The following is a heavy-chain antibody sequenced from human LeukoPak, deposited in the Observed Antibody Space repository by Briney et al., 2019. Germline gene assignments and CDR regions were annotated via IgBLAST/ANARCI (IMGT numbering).Heavy chain of an antibody. J-gene: IGHJ4*02. D-gene: IGHD5-18*01. V-gene: IGHV4-59*01. CDR2: IYGSGST. CDR3: ARGFAYSYRYTFGY. Sequence: SETPSLTCTVSGGAISTYYWSWIRQPPGKGREGIGYIYGSGSTDYNPSLKSRVTISVDTSNNQFSLKLSSVTAADTAFYYCARGFAYSYRYTFGYWGQGTLVTVSS. CDR1: GGAISTYY.